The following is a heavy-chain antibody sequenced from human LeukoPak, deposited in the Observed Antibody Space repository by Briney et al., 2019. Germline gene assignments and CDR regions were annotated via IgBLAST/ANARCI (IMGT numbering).Heavy chain of an antibody. CDR2: ISGGGGST. CDR3: ARDYADYVGYFFFDY. J-gene: IGHJ4*02. D-gene: IGHD4-17*01. Sequence: TGGSLRLSCAASGFTFSSYAMSWVRQAPGKGLEWVSAISGGGGSTYYADSAKGRFTISRDNSQNTLYLQMNSLRAEDTAVYYCARDYADYVGYFFFDYWGQGTLVTVSS. V-gene: IGHV3-23*01. CDR1: GFTFSSYA.